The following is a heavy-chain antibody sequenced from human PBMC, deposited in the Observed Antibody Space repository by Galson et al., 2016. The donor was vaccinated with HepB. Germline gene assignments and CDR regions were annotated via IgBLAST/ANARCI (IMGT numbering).Heavy chain of an antibody. CDR3: ARRSGYDLDGAFEI. J-gene: IGHJ3*02. CDR2: IDWDDDK. CDR1: GFSLSTSGMC. V-gene: IGHV2-70*11. D-gene: IGHD5-12*01. Sequence: ALVKPTQTLTLTCTFSGFSLSTSGMCVSWIRQPPGKALEWLARIDWDDDKYYSTSLKTRLTISKATSKNQVVLTMTNMDPVDTATYYCARRSGYDLDGAFEIWGQGTMVTVSS.